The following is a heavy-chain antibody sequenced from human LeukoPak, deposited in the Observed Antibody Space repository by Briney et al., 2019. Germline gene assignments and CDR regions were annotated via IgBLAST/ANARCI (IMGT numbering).Heavy chain of an antibody. CDR2: IYYSGST. J-gene: IGHJ4*02. CDR1: GGSIGSYY. CDR3: ARTLFYDSSGSPYFDY. Sequence: SETLSLTCTVSGGSIGSYYWSWIRQPPGKGLEWIGYIYYSGSTNYNPSLKSRVTISVDTSKNQFSLKLSSVTAADTAVYYCARTLFYDSSGSPYFDYWGQGTLVTVSS. D-gene: IGHD3-22*01. V-gene: IGHV4-59*01.